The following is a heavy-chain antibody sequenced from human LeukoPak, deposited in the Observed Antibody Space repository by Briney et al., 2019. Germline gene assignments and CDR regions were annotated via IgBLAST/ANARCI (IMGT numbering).Heavy chain of an antibody. Sequence: ASVKVSCKASGYTFTSYDINWVRQATGQGLEWMGWMNPNSGNTGYAQKFQGRVTMTRNTSISTAYMELSSLRSEDTAVYYCARSPYDDYWFDPWGQGTLVTVSS. J-gene: IGHJ5*02. V-gene: IGHV1-8*01. CDR1: GYTFTSYD. CDR2: MNPNSGNT. CDR3: ARSPYDDYWFDP. D-gene: IGHD4-17*01.